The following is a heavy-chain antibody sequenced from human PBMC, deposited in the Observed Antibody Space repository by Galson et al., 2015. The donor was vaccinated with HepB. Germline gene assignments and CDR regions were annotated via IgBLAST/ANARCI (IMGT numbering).Heavy chain of an antibody. V-gene: IGHV3-23*01. CDR1: GFTLSNYA. CDR2: MSGSGGST. D-gene: IGHD2-15*01. J-gene: IGHJ5*02. Sequence: SLRLSCAASGFTLSNYAMSWVRQAPGKGLEWVSSMSGSGGSTYYADSVKGRFTISRDNSKNTLYLQMNSLRADDTAVYYCAKGGCSGDRCSGVRGLDPWGQGILVTVSS. CDR3: AKGGCSGDRCSGVRGLDP.